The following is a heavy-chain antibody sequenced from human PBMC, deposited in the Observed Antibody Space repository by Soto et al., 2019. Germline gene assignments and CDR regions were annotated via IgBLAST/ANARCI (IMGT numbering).Heavy chain of an antibody. V-gene: IGHV3-23*01. CDR1: GFTFSSYA. D-gene: IGHD5-12*01. CDR3: AAGYSGYDYYFDY. CDR2: ISGSGGST. J-gene: IGHJ4*02. Sequence: HPGGSLRLSCAASGFTFSSYAMSWVRQAPGKGLEWVSAISGSGGSTYYADSVKGRFTISRDNSKNTLYLQMNSLRAEDTAVYYCAAGYSGYDYYFDYWGQGTLVTVSS.